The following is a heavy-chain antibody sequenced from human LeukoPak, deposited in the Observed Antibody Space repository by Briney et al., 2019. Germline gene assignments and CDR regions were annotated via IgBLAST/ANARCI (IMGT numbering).Heavy chain of an antibody. CDR2: ISGSGTTI. Sequence: GGSLRLSCTASGFTFSNYPINFVRQAPGKGLDWVSAISGSGTTIYYADAVRGRFTISRDNSKNTLYLQMNSLRAEDTAVYYCARDQGYYYVYWGQGTLVTVSS. CDR1: GFTFSNYP. V-gene: IGHV3-23*01. D-gene: IGHD6-13*01. J-gene: IGHJ4*02. CDR3: ARDQGYYYVY.